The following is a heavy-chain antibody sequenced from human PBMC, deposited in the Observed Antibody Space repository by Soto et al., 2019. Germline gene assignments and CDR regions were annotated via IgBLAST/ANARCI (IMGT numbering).Heavy chain of an antibody. CDR2: ISYDGSNK. V-gene: IGHV3-30-3*01. Sequence: GGSLRLSCAASGFTFSSYAMHWVRQAPGKGLEWVAVISYDGSNKYYADSVKGRFTISRDNSKNTLYLQMNSLRAEDTAVYYCARIGYYGSGSYPHNYWGQGTLVTVSS. D-gene: IGHD3-10*01. CDR1: GFTFSSYA. CDR3: ARIGYYGSGSYPHNY. J-gene: IGHJ4*02.